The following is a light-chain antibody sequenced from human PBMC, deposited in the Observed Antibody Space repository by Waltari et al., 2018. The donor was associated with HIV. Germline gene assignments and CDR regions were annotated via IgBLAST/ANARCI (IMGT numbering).Light chain of an antibody. CDR1: TSNIGRSY. V-gene: IGLV1-47*01. Sequence: QSVLTQAPSTSETPGQRVTISCSGSTSNIGRSYVYWYHQLPGTAPKLLIYRNYQRPSGVPDRFSGSKSGTSASLAISGLRPEDEGDYFGAAWDHDLSAVLFGGGTKLTVL. CDR2: RNY. CDR3: AAWDHDLSAVL. J-gene: IGLJ2*01.